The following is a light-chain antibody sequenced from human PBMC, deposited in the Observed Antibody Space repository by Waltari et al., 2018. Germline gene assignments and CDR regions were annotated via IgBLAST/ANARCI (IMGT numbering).Light chain of an antibody. Sequence: QSALTQPASVSGSPGQSITISCPGTSSAVGSYNLVSWYQQHPGEVPKLMIYEDSKRPSGLSNRFSGSKSGNTASLTISGLQAEDEADYYCCSYAAGGSSVLFGGGTKLTVL. CDR2: EDS. J-gene: IGLJ2*01. V-gene: IGLV2-23*01. CDR3: CSYAAGGSSVL. CDR1: SSAVGSYNL.